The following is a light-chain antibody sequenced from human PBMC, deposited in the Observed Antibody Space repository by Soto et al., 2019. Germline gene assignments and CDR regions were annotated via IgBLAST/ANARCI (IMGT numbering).Light chain of an antibody. CDR3: MLLYAGAWV. V-gene: IGLV7-43*01. CDR1: TGAVTSDYY. J-gene: IGLJ3*02. Sequence: QAVVTQEPSLTVSPGGTVTLTCALTTGAVTSDYYPNWFQRKPGQALRTLIYRTSNKHSWTPARFSGSLLGGKAALTLSGVQPDDEAAYYCMLLYAGAWVFGGGTKLTVL. CDR2: RTS.